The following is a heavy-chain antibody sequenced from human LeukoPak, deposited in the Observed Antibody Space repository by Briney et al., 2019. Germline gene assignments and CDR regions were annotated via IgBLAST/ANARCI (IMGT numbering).Heavy chain of an antibody. J-gene: IGHJ1*01. D-gene: IGHD2-21*02. CDR2: INTDGSIT. Sequence: GGSLRLSCAASGFTFNNYWMHWVRQAPGKGLVWVSRINTDGSITTYADSVEGRFSGSRDNAKNTLYLQMSSLRAEDTAVYYCARGGDPVKYYAEYFQYWGQGTLVTVSS. V-gene: IGHV3-74*03. CDR1: GFTFNNYW. CDR3: ARGGDPVKYYAEYFQY.